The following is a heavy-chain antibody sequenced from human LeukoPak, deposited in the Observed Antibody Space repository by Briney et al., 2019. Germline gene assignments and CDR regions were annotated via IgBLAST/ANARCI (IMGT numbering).Heavy chain of an antibody. J-gene: IGHJ6*03. CDR3: ARPGKYSSGWYGHYYYYMDV. CDR2: INHSGST. V-gene: IGHV4-39*07. Sequence: ASETLSLTCTVSGGSISSNTDYWVWIRQPPGKGLEWIGEINHSGSTNYNPSLRSRVTISVDTSKNQSSLKLSSVTAADTAVYYCARPGKYSSGWYGHYYYYMDVWGKGTTVTISS. D-gene: IGHD6-19*01. CDR1: GGSISSNTDY.